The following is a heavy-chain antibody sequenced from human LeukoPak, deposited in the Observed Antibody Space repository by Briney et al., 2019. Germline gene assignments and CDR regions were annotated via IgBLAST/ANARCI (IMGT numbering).Heavy chain of an antibody. V-gene: IGHV1-18*01. Sequence: ASVKVSCKAYGYTFTNYGISWVRQAPGQGLEWMGWISAYNGNTNYAQKLQGRVTMTTDTSTSTAYMELRSLRSDDTAVYYGARGRLMVRGVMPSDALDIWGQGTIVTVSS. CDR3: ARGRLMVRGVMPSDALDI. CDR2: ISAYNGNT. J-gene: IGHJ3*02. D-gene: IGHD3-10*01. CDR1: GYTFTNYG.